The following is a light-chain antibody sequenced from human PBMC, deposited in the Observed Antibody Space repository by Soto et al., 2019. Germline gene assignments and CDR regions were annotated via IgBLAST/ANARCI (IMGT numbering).Light chain of an antibody. CDR1: QGVSSY. V-gene: IGKV3-11*01. CDR2: DAS. J-gene: IGKJ5*01. CDR3: QQRSNWIT. Sequence: EIVLTQSPATLSLSPGERATHSCRASQGVSSYLAWYQQKPGQAPRLLIYDASNRATGIPARFSGSGSGTDFTLTISSLEPEDFAVYYCQQRSNWITFGQGTRLEIK.